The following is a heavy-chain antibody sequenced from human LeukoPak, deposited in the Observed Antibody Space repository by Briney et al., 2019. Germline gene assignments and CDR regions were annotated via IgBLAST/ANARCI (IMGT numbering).Heavy chain of an antibody. CDR1: GGTFNSYA. CDR3: ARLRNYYGSGEEYFDF. V-gene: IGHV1-69*04. J-gene: IGHJ4*02. Sequence: GASVKVSCKASGGTFNSYAFSWVRQAPGQGLAWMGRIIPLLDITNYAQKFQGRVTISADKSTRTDYMELTSLTSDDTAVYYCARLRNYYGSGEEYFDFWGQGTLVTVSS. D-gene: IGHD3-10*01. CDR2: IIPLLDIT.